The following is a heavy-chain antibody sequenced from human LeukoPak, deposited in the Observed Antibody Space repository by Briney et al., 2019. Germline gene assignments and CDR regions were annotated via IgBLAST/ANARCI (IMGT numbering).Heavy chain of an antibody. CDR3: AKDVYGDYGGLDY. CDR2: IRGSDGST. CDR1: GFPFSTYA. D-gene: IGHD4-17*01. V-gene: IGHV3-23*01. J-gene: IGHJ4*02. Sequence: GGSLRLSCAASGFPFSTYAMSWVRQAPGKGLEWVSSIRGSDGSTYYADSVKGRFAISRDNSKNTLYLQMNSLRAEDTAVYYCAKDVYGDYGGLDYWGQGTLGTVSS.